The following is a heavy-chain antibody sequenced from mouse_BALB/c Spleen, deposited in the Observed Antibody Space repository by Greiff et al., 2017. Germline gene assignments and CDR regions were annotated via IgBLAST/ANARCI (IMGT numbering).Heavy chain of an antibody. D-gene: IGHD2-3*01. V-gene: IGHV3-6*02. CDR1: GYSITSGYY. CDR3: ARKDGYYDYWYFDV. Sequence: EVQLQQSGPGLVKPSQSLSLTCSVTGYSITSGYYWNWIRQFPGNKLEWMGYISYDGSNNYNPSLKNRISITRDTSKNQFFLKLNSVTTEDTATYYCARKDGYYDYWYFDVWGAGTTVTVSS. CDR2: ISYDGSN. J-gene: IGHJ1*01.